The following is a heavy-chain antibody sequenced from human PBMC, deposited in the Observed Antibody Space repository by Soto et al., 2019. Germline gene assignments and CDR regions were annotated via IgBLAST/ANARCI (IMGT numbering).Heavy chain of an antibody. CDR2: IYPADSEA. CDR1: GYRFIASW. J-gene: IGHJ4*02. CDR3: VRQQKSGSEHRSH. V-gene: IGHV5-51*01. D-gene: IGHD1-26*01. Sequence: GESLKISCKASGYRFIASWIGWVRQRPGKGLEWMGIIYPADSEARYSPSFQGQVTISADKSITTAYLQWSSLKASDTAMYYCVRQQKSGSEHRSHWGKGT.